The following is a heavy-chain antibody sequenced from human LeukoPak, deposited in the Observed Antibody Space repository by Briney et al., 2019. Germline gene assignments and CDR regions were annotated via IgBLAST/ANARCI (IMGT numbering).Heavy chain of an antibody. D-gene: IGHD3-3*01. CDR1: GGSISSGDYY. CDR2: IYYSGST. CDR3: ARSPFPDFWSGTGAFDI. Sequence: SETLSLTCTVSGGSISSGDYYWSWIRQPPGKGLEWIGYIYYSGSTYYNPSLKSRVTISVDTSKSQFSLKLSSVTAADTAVYYCARSPFPDFWSGTGAFDIWGQGTMVTVSS. J-gene: IGHJ3*02. V-gene: IGHV4-30-4*08.